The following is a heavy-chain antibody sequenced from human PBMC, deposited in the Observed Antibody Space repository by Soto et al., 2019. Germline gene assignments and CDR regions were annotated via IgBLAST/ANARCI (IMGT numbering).Heavy chain of an antibody. Sequence: EVQLVESGGGLVKPGGSLRLSCAASGFTFSSYSMNWVRQAPGKGLEWVSSISSSSSYIYYADSVKGRFTISRDKSKNSLYQQLNSLRAGDTSVYYCARESESQDFVVVPAALSCGYWGQGTLVTLSS. V-gene: IGHV3-21*01. CDR1: GFTFSSYS. CDR3: ARESESQDFVVVPAALSCGY. CDR2: ISSSSSYI. D-gene: IGHD2-2*01. J-gene: IGHJ4*02.